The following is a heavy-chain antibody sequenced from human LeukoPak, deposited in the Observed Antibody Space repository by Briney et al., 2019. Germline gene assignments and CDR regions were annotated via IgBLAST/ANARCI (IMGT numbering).Heavy chain of an antibody. Sequence: GGSLRLSCAASGFTFSSYAMHWVRQAPGKGLEWVAEIWYDGSFKYYADSVRGRFIVSRDNSNNTLYLEMNSLRGDDTAVYFCARDSVTYSSSWSGYGMGVWGQGTTVTVSS. CDR2: IWYDGSFK. CDR3: ARDSVTYSSSWSGYGMGV. CDR1: GFTFSSYA. V-gene: IGHV3-33*08. J-gene: IGHJ6*02. D-gene: IGHD6-19*01.